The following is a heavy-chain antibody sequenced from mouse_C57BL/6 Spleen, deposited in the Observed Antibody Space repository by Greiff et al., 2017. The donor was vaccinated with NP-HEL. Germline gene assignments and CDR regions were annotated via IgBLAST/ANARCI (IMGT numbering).Heavy chain of an antibody. V-gene: IGHV2-6-1*01. Sequence: QVQLQQSGPGLVAPSQSLSITCTVSGFSLTSYGVHWVRQPPGKGLEWLVVIWSDGSTTYNSALKSRLSISKDNSKSQVFLKMNSLQTDDTAMYYCARHLSRGYAMDYWGQGTSVTVSS. CDR2: IWSDGST. CDR3: ARHLSRGYAMDY. J-gene: IGHJ4*01. CDR1: GFSLTSYG.